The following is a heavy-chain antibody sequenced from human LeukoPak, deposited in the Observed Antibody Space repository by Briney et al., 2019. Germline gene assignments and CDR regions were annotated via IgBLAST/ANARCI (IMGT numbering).Heavy chain of an antibody. J-gene: IGHJ4*02. CDR2: ISWNSGSI. V-gene: IGHV3-9*01. Sequence: GGSLRLSCAASGFTVSSNYMSWVRQAPGKGLEWVSGISWNSGSIGYADSVKGRFTISRDNAKNSLYLQMNSLRAEDTALYYCAKDLGSRWGQGTLVTVSS. D-gene: IGHD3-16*01. CDR3: AKDLGSR. CDR1: GFTVSSNY.